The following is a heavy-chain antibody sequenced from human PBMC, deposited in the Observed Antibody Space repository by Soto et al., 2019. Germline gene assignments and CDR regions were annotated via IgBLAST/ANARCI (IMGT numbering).Heavy chain of an antibody. J-gene: IGHJ4*02. CDR2: INSDGSST. CDR1: GFAFSNNW. Sequence: GGSLRLSCAASGFAFSNNWMHWVRQAPGKGPVWVSRINSDGSSTYYADSVKGRFTISRDNAKNTLYLQMNSLRADDTAVYYCASGGIAVHWGQGTLVTVSSEAPRGESLKISCKGSRFSDYWGQGTLVTVSS. D-gene: IGHD6-19*01. V-gene: IGHV3-74*01. CDR3: ASGGIAVHWGQGTLVTVSSEAPRGESLKISCKGSRFSDY.